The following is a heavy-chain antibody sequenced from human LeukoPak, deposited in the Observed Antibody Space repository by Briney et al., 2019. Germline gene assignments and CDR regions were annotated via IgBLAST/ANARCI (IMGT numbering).Heavy chain of an antibody. CDR2: ILPNGRDT. V-gene: IGHV1-2*02. D-gene: IGHD4-17*01. CDR1: GYNFIDHH. CDR3: ASRYGPGPI. J-gene: IGHJ4*02. Sequence: GASVKVSCKASGYNFIDHHIYWVRQAPGRGFEWIGNILPNGRDTNYAQKFRDRATMATETSITTAYMELTRLTSDDTAVYYYASRYGPGPIWGQGTRVTVS.